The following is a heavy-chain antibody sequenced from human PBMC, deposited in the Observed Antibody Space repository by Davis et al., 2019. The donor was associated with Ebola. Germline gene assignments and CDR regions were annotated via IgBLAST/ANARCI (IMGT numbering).Heavy chain of an antibody. J-gene: IGHJ4*02. V-gene: IGHV3-33*01. CDR3: ARDGIIAAAGDY. Sequence: PGGSLRLSCAASGFTFSSYGMHWVRQAPGKGLEWVAVIWYDGSNKYYADSVKGRFTISRDNSKNTLYLQMNSLRAEDTAVYYCARDGIIAAAGDYWGQGTLVTVSS. CDR1: GFTFSSYG. D-gene: IGHD6-13*01. CDR2: IWYDGSNK.